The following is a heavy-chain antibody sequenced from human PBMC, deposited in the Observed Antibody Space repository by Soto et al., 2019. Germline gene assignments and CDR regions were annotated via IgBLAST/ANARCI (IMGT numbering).Heavy chain of an antibody. CDR1: GGTFSRYT. CDR2: LTPMFGTP. CDR3: ASDGTLYDSSAYYYLY. J-gene: IGHJ4*02. D-gene: IGHD3-22*01. V-gene: IGHV1-69*01. Sequence: QVQLVQSGAEVKKPGSSVKVSCKASGGTFSRYTITWVRQAPGQGLEWMGGLTPMFGTPNYAQKFQGRVTITADESTSTAYMELSILRSEDTAMYYCASDGTLYDSSAYYYLYWGQGTLVTVSS.